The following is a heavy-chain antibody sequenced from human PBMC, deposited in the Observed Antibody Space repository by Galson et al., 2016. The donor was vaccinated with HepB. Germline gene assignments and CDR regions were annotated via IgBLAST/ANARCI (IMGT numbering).Heavy chain of an antibody. CDR1: GFTFSDYY. D-gene: IGHD3-10*01. V-gene: IGHV3-69-1*01. J-gene: IGHJ4*02. Sequence: SLRLSCAASGFTFSDYYMSWVRQAPGKGLEWVAFIGVINDMYYADSVRGRFTISRDDAKNSLYLQINSLRDEDTAVYYCAKDLTGRYTIDYWGQGTLVTVSS. CDR2: IGVINDM. CDR3: AKDLTGRYTIDY.